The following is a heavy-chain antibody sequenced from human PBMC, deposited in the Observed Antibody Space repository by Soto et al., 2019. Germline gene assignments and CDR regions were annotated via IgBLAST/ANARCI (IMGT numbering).Heavy chain of an antibody. CDR3: AKDFPASFLADDSWDY. CDR1: GFTFNNYA. Sequence: QSGGSLRLSCAASGFTFNNYAMSWVRQAPGKGLEWVSAISGSGESTYYADSVKGRFTISRDNSKNTLFLQMNSLRAEDTAVYYCAKDFPASFLADDSWDYWGQGTLVTVSS. V-gene: IGHV3-23*01. J-gene: IGHJ4*02. D-gene: IGHD3-22*01. CDR2: ISGSGEST.